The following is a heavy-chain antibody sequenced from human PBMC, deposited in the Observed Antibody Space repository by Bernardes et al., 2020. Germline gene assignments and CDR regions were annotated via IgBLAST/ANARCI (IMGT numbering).Heavy chain of an antibody. J-gene: IGHJ4*02. CDR1: GFTFSSYS. D-gene: IGHD3-10*01. CDR3: ARHHRGFDY. V-gene: IGHV3-48*04. Sequence: GGSLRLSCAASGFTFSSYSMSWVRQAPGKGLEWVSHISSGSSTIYYADSVKGRFTISRDNAKNSLYLQVNSLRAEDTAVYYCARHHRGFDYWGQGTLVTVSS. CDR2: ISSGSSTI.